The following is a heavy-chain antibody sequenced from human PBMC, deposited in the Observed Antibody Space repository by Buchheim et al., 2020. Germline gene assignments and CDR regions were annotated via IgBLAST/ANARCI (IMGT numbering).Heavy chain of an antibody. Sequence: EVQLLESGGGLVQPGGSLRLSCAASGFTFSSYAMSWVRQAPGKGLEWVSAISGSGGSTYYADSVKGRFTISRDNSKNTLYLQMNSLRAEDTAVYYCAKVKFGYCSGGSCYVPTNWFDPWGQGTL. V-gene: IGHV3-23*01. CDR2: ISGSGGST. J-gene: IGHJ5*02. D-gene: IGHD2-15*01. CDR3: AKVKFGYCSGGSCYVPTNWFDP. CDR1: GFTFSSYA.